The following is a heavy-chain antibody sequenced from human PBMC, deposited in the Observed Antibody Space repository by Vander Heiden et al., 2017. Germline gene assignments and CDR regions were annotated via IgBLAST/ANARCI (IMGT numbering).Heavy chain of an antibody. CDR2: ISSSSSYI. CDR1: GFTFSSYR. J-gene: IGHJ4*02. D-gene: IGHD3-10*01. Sequence: VPLLDSGGGLVTPGGSLRLSCAASGFTFSSYRRNWDRQAPGKGLEWVSSISSSSSYIYYADSVKGRFTISRDNAKNSLYLQMNSLRAEDTAVYYCARDLELYGLFFPFDYWGQGTLVTVSS. V-gene: IGHV3-21*01. CDR3: ARDLELYGLFFPFDY.